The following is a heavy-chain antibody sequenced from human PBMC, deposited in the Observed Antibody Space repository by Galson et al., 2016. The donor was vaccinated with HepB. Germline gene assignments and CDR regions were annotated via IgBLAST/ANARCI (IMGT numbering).Heavy chain of an antibody. CDR1: GFTFKIYS. J-gene: IGHJ6*02. V-gene: IGHV3-30*18. CDR3: AKDLERYGCNSAAYYYYGMDG. Sequence: SLRLSCAAPGFTFKIYSMHWVRQAPGKGLEWVAVISYAGTYTYYGDPVKGRFTISRDNSKNTLYLQMNSLRPEDTATYYCAKDLERYGCNSAAYYYYGMDGWGQGTTVTVSS. D-gene: IGHD4-23*01. CDR2: ISYAGTYT.